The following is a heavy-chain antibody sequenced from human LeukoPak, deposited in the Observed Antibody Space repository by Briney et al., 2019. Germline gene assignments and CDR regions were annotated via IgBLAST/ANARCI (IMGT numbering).Heavy chain of an antibody. J-gene: IGHJ4*02. CDR1: GGSISGYY. Sequence: SETLSLTCTVSGGSISGYYWSWIRQPPGKGLEWIGYIYYSGSTNYNPSLKSRVTISVDTSKNQFSLKLSSVTAADTAVYYCAGIGLGSGWLVPGYWGQGTLVTVSS. CDR3: AGIGLGSGWLVPGY. CDR2: IYYSGST. D-gene: IGHD6-19*01. V-gene: IGHV4-59*01.